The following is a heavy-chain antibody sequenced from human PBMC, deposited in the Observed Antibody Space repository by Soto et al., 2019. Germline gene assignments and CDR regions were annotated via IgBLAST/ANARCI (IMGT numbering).Heavy chain of an antibody. V-gene: IGHV1-69*06. Sequence: QVQLVQSGAEVKKPGSSVNVSCKASGGTFSSYAISWVRQAPGQGLEWMGGIIPIFGTANYAQKFQGRVTITADNPTSTDYMELSSLRSEDRDVYYCARVGVAEDIVVVGATIGAVWSDPWGQGTLVTLSS. CDR3: ARVGVAEDIVVVGATIGAVWSDP. CDR1: GGTFSSYA. D-gene: IGHD2-15*01. J-gene: IGHJ5*02. CDR2: IIPIFGTA.